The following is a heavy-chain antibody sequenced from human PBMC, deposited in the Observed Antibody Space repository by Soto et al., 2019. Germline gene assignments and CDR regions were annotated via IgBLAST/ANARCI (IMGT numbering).Heavy chain of an antibody. CDR1: GGTFSSYA. CDR2: IIPILGTA. V-gene: IGHV1-69*01. J-gene: IGHJ4*02. CDR3: AREVGSILSGGSCYSLDY. Sequence: QVQLVQSGAEVKTPGSSVKVSCKASGGTFSSYAISWVRQAPGQGLEWMGGIIPILGTATYAQKFQGRVRITADESTSTAYMELSSLRSEDTAVYYCAREVGSILSGGSCYSLDYWGQGTLVTVSS. D-gene: IGHD2-15*01.